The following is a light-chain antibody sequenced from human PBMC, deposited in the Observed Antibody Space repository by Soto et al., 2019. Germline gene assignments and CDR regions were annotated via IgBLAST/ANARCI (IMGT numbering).Light chain of an antibody. CDR1: QSVSSSY. J-gene: IGKJ2*01. CDR2: GAS. V-gene: IGKV3-20*01. CDR3: QQYGSSPRT. Sequence: EIVLTQSPGTLSLSPGERATLSCRASQSVSSSYLAWYQQKPGQATRLLIYGASSRATGIPDRFSGSGSGTDFTLTISRLETEDFAVYYCQQYGSSPRTFGQGTKLEIK.